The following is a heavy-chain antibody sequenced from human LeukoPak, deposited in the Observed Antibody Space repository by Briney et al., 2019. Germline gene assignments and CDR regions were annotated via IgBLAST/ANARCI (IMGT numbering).Heavy chain of an antibody. J-gene: IGHJ6*03. CDR2: FYTSGST. CDR1: GGSISSGTYY. Sequence: SETLSLTCTVSGGSISSGTYYWSWIRQPAGKGLEWIGRFYTSGSTNYNPSLKSRVTISVDTSKNQFSLKLSSVTAADTAIYYCAKVLPPWYSSRDDNYYMDVWGKGTTVTVSS. D-gene: IGHD6-13*01. V-gene: IGHV4-61*02. CDR3: AKVLPPWYSSRDDNYYMDV.